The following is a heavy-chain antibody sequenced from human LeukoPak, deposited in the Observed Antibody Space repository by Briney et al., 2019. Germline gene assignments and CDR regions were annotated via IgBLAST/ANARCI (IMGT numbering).Heavy chain of an antibody. CDR3: ARRSTMVRGAKRYYFDY. V-gene: IGHV5-51*01. Sequence: GESLKISCKGSGYSFTSYWIGWVRQLPGKGLEWMGIIYPDDSDTRYSPSFQGQVTISADKSISTAYLQWSSLKASDTAMYYCARRSTMVRGAKRYYFDYWGQGTLVTVSS. CDR1: GYSFTSYW. CDR2: IYPDDSDT. D-gene: IGHD3-10*01. J-gene: IGHJ4*02.